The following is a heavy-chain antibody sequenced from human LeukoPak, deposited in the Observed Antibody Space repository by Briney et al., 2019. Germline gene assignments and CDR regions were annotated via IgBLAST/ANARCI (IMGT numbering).Heavy chain of an antibody. CDR2: IKSDVSNT. CDR3: TAIRPDY. D-gene: IGHD2-21*02. V-gene: IGHV3-74*01. Sequence: PGGSLILSCAASGYSFSTDWMHWVRQAPGKGLVWVARIKSDVSNTDYAASVKGRFTISRDDANNILYLQMNSLRVEDTAVYYCTAIRPDYWGQGTVVTVSS. J-gene: IGHJ4*02. CDR1: GYSFSTDW.